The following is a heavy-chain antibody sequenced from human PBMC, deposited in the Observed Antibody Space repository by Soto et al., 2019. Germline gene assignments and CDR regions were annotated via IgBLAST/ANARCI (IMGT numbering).Heavy chain of an antibody. CDR2: INHLGSI. Sequence: SETLSLTCVVSGGSLSDYFWSWIRQPPGMALEWIGEINHLGSINYNPSLKSRVTMSVDTSKNQFSLTLNSVTAADTVSYYCARGGISHWAYFYYMDVWDRGTTVTVSS. J-gene: IGHJ6*03. CDR1: GGSLSDYF. D-gene: IGHD2-21*01. CDR3: ARGGISHWAYFYYMDV. V-gene: IGHV4-34*01.